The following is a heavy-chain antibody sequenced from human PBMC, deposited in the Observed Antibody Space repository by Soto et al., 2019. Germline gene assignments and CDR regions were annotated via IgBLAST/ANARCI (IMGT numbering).Heavy chain of an antibody. CDR3: ARIPTYYYGSGTLNWFDP. CDR1: GGSVSSGSYY. J-gene: IGHJ5*02. V-gene: IGHV4-61*01. CDR2: IYYSGST. D-gene: IGHD3-10*01. Sequence: SETLSLTCTVSGGSVSSGSYYWSWIRHPPGKGLEWIGYIYYSGSTNYNPSLKSRVTISVDTSKNQFSLKLSSVTAADTAVYYCARIPTYYYGSGTLNWFDPWGQGTLVTVSS.